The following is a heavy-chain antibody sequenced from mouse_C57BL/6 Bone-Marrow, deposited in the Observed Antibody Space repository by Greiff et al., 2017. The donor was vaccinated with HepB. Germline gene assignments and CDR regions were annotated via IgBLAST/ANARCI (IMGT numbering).Heavy chain of an antibody. CDR2: INPNYGTT. CDR3: ARTPITTVVAHYFDY. V-gene: IGHV1-39*01. D-gene: IGHD1-1*01. Sequence: EVKLVESGPELVKPGASVKISCKASGYSFTDYNMNWVKQSNGKSLEWIGVINPNYGTTSYNQKFKGKATLTVDQSSSTAYMQLNSLTSEDSAVYYCARTPITTVVAHYFDYWGQGTTLTVSS. CDR1: GYSFTDYN. J-gene: IGHJ2*01.